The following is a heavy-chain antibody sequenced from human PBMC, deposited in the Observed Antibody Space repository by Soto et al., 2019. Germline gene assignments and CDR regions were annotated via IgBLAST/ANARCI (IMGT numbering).Heavy chain of an antibody. J-gene: IGHJ4*02. D-gene: IGHD3-9*01. Sequence: PGGSLRLSCAASGFTFSSYAMSWVRQAPGKGLEWVSAISGSGGSTYYADSVKGRFTISRDNSKNTLYLQMNSLRAEDTAVYYCAKVSGYDILTGYRDFDYWGQGTLVTVSS. V-gene: IGHV3-23*01. CDR3: AKVSGYDILTGYRDFDY. CDR1: GFTFSSYA. CDR2: ISGSGGST.